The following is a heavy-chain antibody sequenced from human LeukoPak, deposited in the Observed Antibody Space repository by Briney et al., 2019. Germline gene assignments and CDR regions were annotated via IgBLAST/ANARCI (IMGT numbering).Heavy chain of an antibody. CDR1: GYSLSSGFY. CDR2: IYHSGNT. V-gene: IGHV4-38-2*01. Sequence: PSETLSLTCSVSGYSLSSGFYWAWIRQSPGKGLEWIGNIYHSGNTYQSPSLKSRVTISVDTSKNQFSLKLSSVTAADTAVYYCARTETMVRGVPPPNFDYWGQGTLVTVSS. CDR3: ARTETMVRGVPPPNFDY. D-gene: IGHD3-10*01. J-gene: IGHJ4*02.